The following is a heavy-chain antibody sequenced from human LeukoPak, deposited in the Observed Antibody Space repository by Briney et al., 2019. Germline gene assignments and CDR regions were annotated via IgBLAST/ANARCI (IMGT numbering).Heavy chain of an antibody. Sequence: PGGSLRLSCAASGFTFSSYSVNWVRQAPGNGLEWVSSISSSSSYIYYADSVKGRFTISRDNAKNSLYLQMNSLRAEDTAVYYCALDPLVVPDDYYYYGMDVWGKGTTVTVSS. CDR1: GFTFSSYS. CDR3: ALDPLVVPDDYYYYGMDV. D-gene: IGHD2-2*01. J-gene: IGHJ6*04. V-gene: IGHV3-21*01. CDR2: ISSSSSYI.